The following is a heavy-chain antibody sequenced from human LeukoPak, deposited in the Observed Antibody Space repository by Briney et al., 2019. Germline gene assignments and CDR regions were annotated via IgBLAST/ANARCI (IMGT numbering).Heavy chain of an antibody. CDR3: ARAGVSSPNRWWYDS. CDR1: AFIFSGHW. Sequence: PGGSLRLSCEGSAFIFSGHWMNWVRQTPGKGLEWVASIKGDGSERQYVDSVKGRFSISRDNAKSSLYLQMNSLRAEDTAVYYCARAGVSSPNRWWYDSWGQGTLVTVSS. V-gene: IGHV3-7*03. J-gene: IGHJ5*02. CDR2: IKGDGSER. D-gene: IGHD2-15*01.